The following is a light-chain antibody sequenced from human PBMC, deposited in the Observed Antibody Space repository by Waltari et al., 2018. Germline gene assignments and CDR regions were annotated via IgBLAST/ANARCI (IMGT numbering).Light chain of an antibody. CDR2: DVS. Sequence: QSALTQTASVSRSPGTSITLYCTVTSRDVGGSNYFSWYQQHPGKAPKLMLFDVSKRPSGVSNRFSGAKSGNTASLTISGLQAEDEAEYYCSSYTSTNTWVFGGGTKLTVL. V-gene: IGLV2-14*03. J-gene: IGLJ3*02. CDR3: SSYTSTNTWV. CDR1: SRDVGGSNY.